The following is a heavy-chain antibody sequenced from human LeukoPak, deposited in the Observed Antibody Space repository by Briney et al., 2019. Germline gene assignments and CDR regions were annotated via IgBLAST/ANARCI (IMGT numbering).Heavy chain of an antibody. CDR1: GFTFSTYS. J-gene: IGHJ5*02. CDR3: ARDNDFWSGYYPEVGFDP. Sequence: GGSLRLSCAASGFTFSTYSMNWVRQAPGKGLEWVSSITSSGNYIYYADSVKGRFTISRDNAKNLLYLQMNNLRAEDTAVYYCARDNDFWSGYYPEVGFDPWGQGTLVTVSS. D-gene: IGHD3-3*01. V-gene: IGHV3-21*01. CDR2: ITSSGNYI.